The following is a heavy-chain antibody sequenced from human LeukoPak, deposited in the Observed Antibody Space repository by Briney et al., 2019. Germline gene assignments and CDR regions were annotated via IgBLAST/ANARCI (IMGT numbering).Heavy chain of an antibody. D-gene: IGHD3-3*01. J-gene: IGHJ4*02. CDR2: INPNSGGT. CDR1: GYTFTNYG. V-gene: IGHV1-2*02. CDR3: ARAGGYDFWSGYYTD. Sequence: GAPVKVSCKASGYTFTNYGISWVRQAPGQGLEWMGWINPNSGGTNYAQKFQGRVTMTRDTSISTAYMELSRLRSDDTAVYYCARAGGYDFWSGYYTDWGQGTLVTVSS.